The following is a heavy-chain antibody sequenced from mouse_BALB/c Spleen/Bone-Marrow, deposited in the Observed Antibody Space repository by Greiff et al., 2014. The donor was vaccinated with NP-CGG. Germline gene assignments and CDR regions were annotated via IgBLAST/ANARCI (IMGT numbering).Heavy chain of an antibody. CDR3: ARSGDYGGFDY. Sequence: QVQLKQSGAELAKPGASVKMSCKASGYTFTSYWMHWVKQRPGQGLEWIGYINPSTGYTEYNQKFKDKATLTADKSSSTAYMQLSSLTSEDSAVYYCARSGDYGGFDYWGQGTTLTVFS. CDR1: GYTFTSYW. CDR2: INPSTGYT. D-gene: IGHD2-4*01. V-gene: IGHV1-7*01. J-gene: IGHJ2*01.